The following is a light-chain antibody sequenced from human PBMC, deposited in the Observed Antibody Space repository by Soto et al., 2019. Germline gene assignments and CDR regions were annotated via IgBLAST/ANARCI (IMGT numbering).Light chain of an antibody. V-gene: IGKV3-15*01. CDR1: QSVSSN. CDR3: QQYHNWPPIT. CDR2: GAS. J-gene: IGKJ5*01. Sequence: EIVMTQSPATLSVSPGERATLSCRASQSVSSNLAWYQQNPGQAPRLLIYGASTRATGIPARFSGSGSGTEFTLTISSLQSEDFAVYYCQQYHNWPPITFGQGTRLEIK.